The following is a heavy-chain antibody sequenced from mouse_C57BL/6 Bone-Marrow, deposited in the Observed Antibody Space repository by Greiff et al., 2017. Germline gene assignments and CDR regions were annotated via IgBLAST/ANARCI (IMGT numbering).Heavy chain of an antibody. D-gene: IGHD1-1*01. V-gene: IGHV1-31*01. CDR2: IYPYNGVS. CDR1: GYSFTGYY. Sequence: VQLQQSGPELVKPGASVKISCKASGYSFTGYYMHWVKQSHGNILDWIGYIYPYNGVSSYNQKFKGKATLTVDKSSSTAYMELRSLTSEDSAVYYCAILPFVTTVVDPDYWGQGTTLTVSS. CDR3: AILPFVTTVVDPDY. J-gene: IGHJ2*01.